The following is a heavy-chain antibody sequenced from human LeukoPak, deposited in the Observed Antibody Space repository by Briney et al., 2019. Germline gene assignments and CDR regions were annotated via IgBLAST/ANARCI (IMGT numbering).Heavy chain of an antibody. J-gene: IGHJ5*02. V-gene: IGHV1-18*01. Sequence: ASVKVSCKASGYTFTSCGISWVRQARGQGLEWMGWISAYNGNTNYAQKLQGRVTMTTDTSTSTAYMELRSLRPDDTAVYYCARGHSSGWYGWFDPWGQGTLVTVSS. CDR1: GYTFTSCG. CDR2: ISAYNGNT. D-gene: IGHD6-19*01. CDR3: ARGHSSGWYGWFDP.